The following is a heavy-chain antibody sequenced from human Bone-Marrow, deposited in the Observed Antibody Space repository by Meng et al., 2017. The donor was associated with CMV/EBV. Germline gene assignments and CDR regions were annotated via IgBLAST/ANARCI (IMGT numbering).Heavy chain of an antibody. CDR1: GFSVSDYY. D-gene: IGHD3-22*01. Sequence: GGSLRLSCAASGFSVSDYYMNWIRQAPGKGPEWISYISSSGNNMRYADSVKGRFTISRDNAKNSLYLQLNSLRAEDTAVYFCARFRTSAYYSDSWGQGTLVTVSS. CDR3: ARFRTSAYYSDS. J-gene: IGHJ4*02. CDR2: ISSSGNNM. V-gene: IGHV3-11*04.